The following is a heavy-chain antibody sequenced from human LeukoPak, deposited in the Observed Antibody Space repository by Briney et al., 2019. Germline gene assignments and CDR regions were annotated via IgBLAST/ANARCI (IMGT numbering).Heavy chain of an antibody. CDR2: IYYSENT. Sequence: SETLSLTCTLSGDSIRSYYWSWIRQPPGKGLEWIGYIYYSENTNYSPSLKSRVTISLDTSKNQFSLLLSSVTAADTAVYYCARHGSSSVFSSSWFWFDPWGQGTLVTVSS. CDR3: ARHGSSSVFSSSWFWFDP. J-gene: IGHJ5*02. V-gene: IGHV4-59*08. D-gene: IGHD6-13*01. CDR1: GDSIRSYY.